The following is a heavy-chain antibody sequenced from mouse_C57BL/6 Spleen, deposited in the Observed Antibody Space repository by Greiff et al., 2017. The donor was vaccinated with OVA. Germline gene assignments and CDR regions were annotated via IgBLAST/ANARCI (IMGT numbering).Heavy chain of an antibody. V-gene: IGHV1-50*01. D-gene: IGHD2-3*01. CDR1: GYTFTSYW. CDR2: IDPSDSYT. CDR3: ARSREWLLDY. Sequence: QVHVKQPGAELVKPGASVKLSCKASGYTFTSYWMQWVKQRPGQGLEWIGEIDPSDSYTNYNQKFKGKATLTVDTSSSTAYMQLSSLTSEDSAVYYCARSREWLLDYWGQGTLVTVSA. J-gene: IGHJ3*01.